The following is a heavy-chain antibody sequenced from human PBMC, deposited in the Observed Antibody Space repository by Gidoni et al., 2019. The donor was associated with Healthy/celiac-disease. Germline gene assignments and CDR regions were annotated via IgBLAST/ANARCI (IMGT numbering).Heavy chain of an antibody. J-gene: IGHJ4*02. Sequence: QVQLVESGGGVVQPGRSLRLSCAASGFPFSSYGMPWVRQAPGKGLEWVAVIWYDGSNKYYADSVKGRFTISRDNSKNTLYLQMNSLRAEDTAVYYCARVNLGYCSGGSCYSVGRPLDYWGQGTLVTVSS. CDR3: ARVNLGYCSGGSCYSVGRPLDY. CDR2: IWYDGSNK. CDR1: GFPFSSYG. V-gene: IGHV3-33*01. D-gene: IGHD2-15*01.